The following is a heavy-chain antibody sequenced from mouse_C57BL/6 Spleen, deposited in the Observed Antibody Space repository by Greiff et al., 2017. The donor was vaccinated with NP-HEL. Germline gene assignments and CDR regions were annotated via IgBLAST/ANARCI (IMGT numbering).Heavy chain of an antibody. V-gene: IGHV1-69*01. J-gene: IGHJ2*01. CDR3: ARKGYYGSLDY. CDR1: GYTFTSYW. Sequence: VQLQQSGAELVMPGASVKLSCKASGYTFTSYWMHWVKQRPGQGLEWIGEIDPSDSYTNYNQKFKGKSTLTVDKSSSTAYMQLSSLTSEDSAVYYCARKGYYGSLDYWGQGTTLTVSS. CDR2: IDPSDSYT. D-gene: IGHD1-1*01.